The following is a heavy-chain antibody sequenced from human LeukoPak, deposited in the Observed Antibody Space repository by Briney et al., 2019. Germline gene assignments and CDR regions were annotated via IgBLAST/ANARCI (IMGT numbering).Heavy chain of an antibody. D-gene: IGHD3-9*01. CDR3: ARQYYDILTGDWGYFDY. V-gene: IGHV3-33*01. J-gene: IGHJ4*02. CDR2: IWHDGNNK. CDR1: GFTISSYG. Sequence: GGSLRLSCAASGFTISSYGMHWVRQAPGKGLEWVAVIWHDGNNKYYADSVKDRFTISRDNSKNTLYLQMNSLRAEDTAVYYCARQYYDILTGDWGYFDYWGQGTLVTVSS.